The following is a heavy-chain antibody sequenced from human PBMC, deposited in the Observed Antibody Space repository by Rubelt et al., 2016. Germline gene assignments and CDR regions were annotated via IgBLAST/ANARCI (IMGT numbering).Heavy chain of an antibody. CDR3: ARQPTHERGYSYGQGDY. D-gene: IGHD5-18*01. CDR2: IYPGDSDT. J-gene: IGHJ4*02. V-gene: IGHV5-51*01. Sequence: EWMGIIYPGDSDTRYSPSFQGQVTISADKSISTAYLQWSSLKASDTAMYYCARQPTHERGYSYGQGDYWGQGTLVTVSS.